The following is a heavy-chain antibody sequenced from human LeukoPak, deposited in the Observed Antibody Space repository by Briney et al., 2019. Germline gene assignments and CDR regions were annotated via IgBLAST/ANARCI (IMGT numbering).Heavy chain of an antibody. CDR1: GFTFSSYW. J-gene: IGHJ6*02. Sequence: SGGSLRLSCAASGFTFSSYWMSWVRQAPGKGLEWVANIKQDGSEKYYVDSVKGRFTISRDNAKNSLYLQMNSLRAEDTAVYYCAGDFNILLWFGESTYGMDVWGQGTTVTVSS. CDR3: AGDFNILLWFGESTYGMDV. D-gene: IGHD3-10*01. V-gene: IGHV3-7*01. CDR2: IKQDGSEK.